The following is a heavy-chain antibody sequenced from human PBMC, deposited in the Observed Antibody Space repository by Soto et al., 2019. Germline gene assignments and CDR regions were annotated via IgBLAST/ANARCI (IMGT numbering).Heavy chain of an antibody. V-gene: IGHV4-39*01. CDR2: IYYSGST. Sequence: SETLSLTCTVSGGSISSSSYYWGWIRQPPGKGLEWIGSIYYSGSTYYNPSLKSRVTISVDTSKNQFSLKLSSVTAADTAVYYCARHERQLVFDYWGQGTLVTVST. J-gene: IGHJ4*02. CDR1: GGSISSSSYY. D-gene: IGHD6-6*01. CDR3: ARHERQLVFDY.